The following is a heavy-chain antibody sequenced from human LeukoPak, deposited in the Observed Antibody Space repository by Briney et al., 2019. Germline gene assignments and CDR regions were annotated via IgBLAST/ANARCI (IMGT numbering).Heavy chain of an antibody. D-gene: IGHD3-10*01. CDR2: IRHDGSIK. CDR3: AKRYYGSETYFALDI. Sequence: GGSLRLSCAASGFIFSTYGMYWVRQAPGKGLEWVAFIRHDGSIKNYADSVKGRFTISRDNSKNTLYLQMNSLRAEDTAVYFCAKRYYGSETYFALDIWGQGTVVTVSS. CDR1: GFIFSTYG. J-gene: IGHJ3*02. V-gene: IGHV3-30*02.